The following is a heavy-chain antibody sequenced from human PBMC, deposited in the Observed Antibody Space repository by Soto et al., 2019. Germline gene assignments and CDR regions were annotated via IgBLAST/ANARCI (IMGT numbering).Heavy chain of an antibody. J-gene: IGHJ4*02. CDR2: IDHSGIT. CDR3: VRLSFCTGTYDCGIDY. V-gene: IGHV4-34*04. D-gene: IGHD2-8*02. Sequence: SATLSLTCSFSGSSFSDFYVSWLRQSPGKGLEWIGEIDHSGITNHNTALKSRATMSVDTSKNQFSLRLSSVTAADTAVYSCVRLSFCTGTYDCGIDYWGQGTLVTVSS. CDR1: GSSFSDFY.